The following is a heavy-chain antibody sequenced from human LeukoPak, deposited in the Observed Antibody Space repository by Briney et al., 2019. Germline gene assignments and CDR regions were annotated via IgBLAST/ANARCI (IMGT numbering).Heavy chain of an antibody. J-gene: IGHJ6*03. Sequence: ASVKVSCKASGGTFSSYAISWVRQAPGQGLEWMGGIIPIFGTANYAQKFQGRVTITADKSTSTAYMELSSLRSEDTAVYYCAGPPPDYYDSSGYYYSRSLARPYFYYMDVWGKGTTVTVSS. CDR3: AGPPPDYYDSSGYYYSRSLARPYFYYMDV. V-gene: IGHV1-69*06. CDR1: GGTFSSYA. D-gene: IGHD3-22*01. CDR2: IIPIFGTA.